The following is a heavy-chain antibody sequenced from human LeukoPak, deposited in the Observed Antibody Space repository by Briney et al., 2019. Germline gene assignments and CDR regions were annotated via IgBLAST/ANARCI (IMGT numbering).Heavy chain of an antibody. D-gene: IGHD1-26*01. Sequence: GGSLRLSCAASGCTFSTCSMKWVRQAPGKALEWVSSISGSSYHIYYADSVKGRFTISRDNANNLLYLQMNSLRAEDTAVYYCASGTIVGARGADNWGQGTLVTVSS. CDR2: ISGSSYHI. CDR1: GCTFSTCS. V-gene: IGHV3-21*01. CDR3: ASGTIVGARGADN. J-gene: IGHJ4*02.